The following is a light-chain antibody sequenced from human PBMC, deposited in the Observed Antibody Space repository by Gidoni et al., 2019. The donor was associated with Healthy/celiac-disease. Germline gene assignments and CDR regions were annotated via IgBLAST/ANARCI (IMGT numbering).Light chain of an antibody. Sequence: DIVMTQTPLSSPVTLGQPASISCRSSKSLVHSDGNTYLSRLQQMPGQPPRLLIYKISTRFSGVPDRFRGSGAGTDFTLKISRVEAEDVGVYYCMQATQFPVTFGGGTKLEIK. CDR3: MQATQFPVT. J-gene: IGKJ4*01. CDR1: KSLVHSDGNTY. V-gene: IGKV2-24*01. CDR2: KIS.